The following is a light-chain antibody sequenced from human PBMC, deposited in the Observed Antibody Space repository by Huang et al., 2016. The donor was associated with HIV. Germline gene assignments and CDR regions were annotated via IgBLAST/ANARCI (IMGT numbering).Light chain of an antibody. Sequence: EIVMTQSPATLSVSPGERATLSCRASQGVSSNLAWYQQEPGQAPRLLIYGASTRDTGIPARFSGSGSGTEFTLTINSLQSEDFAVYYCQQYNKWPPTFGQGTKVEIK. CDR2: GAS. V-gene: IGKV3-15*01. CDR3: QQYNKWPPT. CDR1: QGVSSN. J-gene: IGKJ1*01.